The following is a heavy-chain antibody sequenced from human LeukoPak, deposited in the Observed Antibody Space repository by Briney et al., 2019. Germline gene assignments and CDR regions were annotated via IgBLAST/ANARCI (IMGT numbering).Heavy chain of an antibody. D-gene: IGHD1-26*01. CDR3: AREQRGGLSGSLEGLFASYYTYYYMDV. Sequence: ASVKVSCKASGYTFTKYYIHWVRQAPGQGLEWMGMINPSDGATTYAQRFQGRVIMTRDMSTTTVYMDLRSLRSEDTAVHFCAREQRGGLSGSLEGLFASYYTYYYMDVWGRGTTVSVSS. V-gene: IGHV1-46*01. CDR1: GYTFTKYY. CDR2: INPSDGAT. J-gene: IGHJ6*03.